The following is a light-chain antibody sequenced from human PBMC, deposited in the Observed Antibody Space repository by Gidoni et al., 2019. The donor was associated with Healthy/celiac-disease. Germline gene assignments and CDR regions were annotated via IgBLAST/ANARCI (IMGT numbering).Light chain of an antibody. CDR1: QSISSW. Sequence: DIQITQSPSTLSASVGDRVTITCRASQSISSWLAWYQQKPGKAPKLLIYKASSLESGVPSRFSGSGSGTEFTLTIRSLQPDDFATYYCQQYNSYSRLTFGGGTKVEIK. V-gene: IGKV1-5*03. CDR3: QQYNSYSRLT. CDR2: KAS. J-gene: IGKJ4*01.